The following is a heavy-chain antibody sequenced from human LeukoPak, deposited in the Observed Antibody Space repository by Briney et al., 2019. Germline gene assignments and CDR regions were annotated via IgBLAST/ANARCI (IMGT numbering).Heavy chain of an antibody. CDR3: TRGRGWLPDC. V-gene: IGHV4-59*01. CDR1: GGSISSYY. D-gene: IGHD5-24*01. Sequence: SETLSLTCTVSGGSISSYYWSWIRQPPGKGLEWIGYIYNSGSTNFTPSLKSRVTMSVDTSKNQIYLKLSSVTAADTAVYYCTRGRGWLPDCWGQGTLVTVSS. J-gene: IGHJ4*02. CDR2: IYNSGST.